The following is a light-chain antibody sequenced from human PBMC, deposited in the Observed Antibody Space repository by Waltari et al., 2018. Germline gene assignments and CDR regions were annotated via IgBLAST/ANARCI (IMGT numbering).Light chain of an antibody. CDR2: GAS. CDR1: QSVSTN. J-gene: IGKJ1*01. V-gene: IGKV3-15*01. CDR3: QHYNNWPRT. Sequence: ETVMTQSPATLSVSPGESANLSCKASQSVSTNLAWYQQKPGQAPSLLIYGASTRPTGIPARFSGSGSATEFTLTISSLQSEDFAVYYCQHYNNWPRTFGQGTKVEIK.